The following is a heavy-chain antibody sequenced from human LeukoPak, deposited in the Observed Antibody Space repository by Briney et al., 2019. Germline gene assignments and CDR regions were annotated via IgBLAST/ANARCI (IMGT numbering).Heavy chain of an antibody. J-gene: IGHJ4*02. CDR1: GGSISSSPYY. CDR3: ARGDPSSFDY. V-gene: IGHV4-39*07. CDR2: IYHSGST. Sequence: SETLSLTCTVSGGSISSSPYYWGWIRQPPGKGLGWIGEIYHSGSTNYNPSLKSRVTISVDKSKNQFSLKLSSVTAADTAVYYCARGDPSSFDYWGQGTLVTVSS.